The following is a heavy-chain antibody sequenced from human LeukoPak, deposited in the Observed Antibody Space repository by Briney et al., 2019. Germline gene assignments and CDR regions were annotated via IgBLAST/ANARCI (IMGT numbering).Heavy chain of an antibody. Sequence: PGGSLRLSCAASGFTVSSNYMSWVRQAPGKGLEWVSVIYSGGSTYYADSVKGRFTISRDNAKNSLYLQLNSLRAEDTAVYYCARAAGEDYGDYVSSIFDQWGQGTLVTVSS. D-gene: IGHD4-17*01. CDR2: IYSGGST. J-gene: IGHJ4*02. V-gene: IGHV3-53*01. CDR1: GFTVSSNY. CDR3: ARAAGEDYGDYVSSIFDQ.